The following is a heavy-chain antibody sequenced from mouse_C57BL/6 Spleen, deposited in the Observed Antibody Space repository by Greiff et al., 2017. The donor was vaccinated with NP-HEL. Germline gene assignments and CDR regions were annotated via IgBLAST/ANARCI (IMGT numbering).Heavy chain of an antibody. J-gene: IGHJ1*03. D-gene: IGHD1-1*01. CDR3: ASITTVVATDRYFDV. Sequence: QVQLQQSGAELARPGASVKMSCKASGYTFTSYTMHWVKQRPGQGLEWIGYINPSSGYTKYNQKFKDKATLTADKSSSTAYMQLSSLTSEDSAVXYCASITTVVATDRYFDVWGTGTTVTVSS. V-gene: IGHV1-4*01. CDR2: INPSSGYT. CDR1: GYTFTSYT.